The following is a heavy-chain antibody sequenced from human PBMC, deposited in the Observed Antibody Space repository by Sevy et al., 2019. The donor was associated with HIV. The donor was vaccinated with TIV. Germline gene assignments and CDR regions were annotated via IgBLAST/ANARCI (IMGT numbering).Heavy chain of an antibody. Sequence: SETLSLTCTVSNGSISDYYWSWIRQPPGKGLQWIGFVYYSGSTNYNPSFKSRVFISADTSKNRFSLELQSVTAADTAVYYCARHTLQRSRGWDFYFWGQGTLVTVSS. J-gene: IGHJ4*02. CDR2: VYYSGST. CDR1: NGSISDYY. CDR3: ARHTLQRSRGWDFYF. D-gene: IGHD1-1*01. V-gene: IGHV4-59*08.